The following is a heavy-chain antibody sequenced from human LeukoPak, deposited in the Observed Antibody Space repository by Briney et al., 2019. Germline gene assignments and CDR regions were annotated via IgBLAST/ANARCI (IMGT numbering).Heavy chain of an antibody. Sequence: GGSLRLSCAASGFTFSSHGMHWVRQAPGKGLEWVAVIWYDGSNKYYADSVKGRFTISRDNSKNTLYLQMNSLRAEDTAVYYCAKVVRGLEWLPIDYWGQGTLVTVSS. V-gene: IGHV3-33*06. D-gene: IGHD3-3*01. CDR3: AKVVRGLEWLPIDY. CDR1: GFTFSSHG. J-gene: IGHJ4*02. CDR2: IWYDGSNK.